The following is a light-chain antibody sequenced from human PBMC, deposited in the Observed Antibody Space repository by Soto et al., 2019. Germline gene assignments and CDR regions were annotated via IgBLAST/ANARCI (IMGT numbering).Light chain of an antibody. CDR1: SSDVGSHNL. V-gene: IGLV2-23*01. CDR3: CSYASSSSPYV. CDR2: EGS. Sequence: QSVLTQPASVSGSPGQSITISCTGTSSDVGSHNLVSWYQQHPGIAPKLMIYEGSKRPSGISNRFSGSKSGNTASLTISGLQAEDEADYYCCSYASSSSPYVFGTGTKVTGL. J-gene: IGLJ1*01.